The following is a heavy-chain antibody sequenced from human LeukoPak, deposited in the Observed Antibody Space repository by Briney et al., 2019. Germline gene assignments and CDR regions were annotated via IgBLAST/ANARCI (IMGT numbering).Heavy chain of an antibody. J-gene: IGHJ6*02. CDR1: GGTFSSYA. Sequence: SVKVSCKASGGTFSSYAISWVRQAPGQGLEWMGRIIPILGIANYAQKFQGRVTITADKSTSTAYMELSSLRSEDTAVYYCARVSSPSDCSSTSCYNYYYGMDVWGQGTTVTVSS. V-gene: IGHV1-69*04. D-gene: IGHD2-2*02. CDR3: ARVSSPSDCSSTSCYNYYYGMDV. CDR2: IIPILGIA.